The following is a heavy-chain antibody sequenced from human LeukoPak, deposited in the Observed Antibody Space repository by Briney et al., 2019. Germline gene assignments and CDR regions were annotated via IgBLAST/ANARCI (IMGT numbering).Heavy chain of an antibody. Sequence: PGGSLRLSCAASGFTFSSYAMSWVRQAPGKGLEWVSAISGSGGSTYYADSVKGRFTISRDNSKNTLYLQMNSLRAEDTAVYYCARRIQLWSRLFDYWGQGTLVTVSS. J-gene: IGHJ4*02. CDR2: ISGSGGST. CDR1: GFTFSSYA. D-gene: IGHD5-18*01. CDR3: ARRIQLWSRLFDY. V-gene: IGHV3-23*01.